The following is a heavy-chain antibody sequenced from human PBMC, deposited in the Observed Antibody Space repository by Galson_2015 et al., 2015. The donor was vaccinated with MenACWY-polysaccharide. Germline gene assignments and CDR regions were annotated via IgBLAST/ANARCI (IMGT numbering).Heavy chain of an antibody. D-gene: IGHD3-16*01. J-gene: IGHJ3*01. CDR2: ITGDGSVN. CDR3: ARDPAFGAVDL. V-gene: IGHV3-7*01. Sequence: SLRLSCAASGFTFSNYWMGWLRQAPGKGLEWVAIITGDGSVNLYEDSVRGRFTISRDNAKNSLYLQMDSLRAEDTAIYYCARDPAFGAVDLWGQGTMVIVSS. CDR1: GFTFSNYW.